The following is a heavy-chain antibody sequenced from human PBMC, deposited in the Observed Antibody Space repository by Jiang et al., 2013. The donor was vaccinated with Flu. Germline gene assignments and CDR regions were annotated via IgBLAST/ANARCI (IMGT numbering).Heavy chain of an antibody. CDR2: IYHSGST. D-gene: IGHD6-13*01. V-gene: IGHV4-4*02. CDR1: GGSISSSNW. J-gene: IGHJ4*02. CDR3: ARVVSSSWRAKPFDY. Sequence: SLTCAVSGGSISSSNWWSWVRQPPGKGLEWIGEIYHSGSTNYNPSLKSRVTISVDKSKNQFSLKLSSVTAADTAVYYCARVVSSSWRAKPFDYWGQGTLVTVSS.